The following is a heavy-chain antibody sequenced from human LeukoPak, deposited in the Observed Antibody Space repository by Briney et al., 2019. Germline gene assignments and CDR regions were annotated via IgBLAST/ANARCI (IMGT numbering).Heavy chain of an antibody. CDR1: GYSFTSYW. CDR2: IYPGDSDT. V-gene: IGHV5-51*01. J-gene: IGHJ6*03. Sequence: GESLKISCKGSGYSFTSYWIGWVRQMPGKGLEWMGIIYPGDSDTRYSPSFQGQVTISADKSISTAYLQWSSLKASDTAMYYCASNSGYDYYYYYMDVCGKGTTVTVSS. D-gene: IGHD5-12*01. CDR3: ASNSGYDYYYYYMDV.